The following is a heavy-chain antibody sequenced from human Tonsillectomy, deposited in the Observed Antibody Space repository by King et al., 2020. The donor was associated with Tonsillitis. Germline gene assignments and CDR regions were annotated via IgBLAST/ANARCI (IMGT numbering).Heavy chain of an antibody. CDR2: IWYDGSNE. J-gene: IGHJ6*03. CDR1: GFTFSGYA. CDR3: ARGLSSWNNYMDV. V-gene: IGHV3-33*08. D-gene: IGHD6-13*01. Sequence: VQLVESGGGVVQPGRSLRLSCVASGFTFSGYAMHWVRQAPGKGLEWVAVIWYDGSNEYYADSVKGRFTISRDNSKNMLYLQMNSLRAEDTAVYYCARGLSSWNNYMDVGGKGTTVTVSS.